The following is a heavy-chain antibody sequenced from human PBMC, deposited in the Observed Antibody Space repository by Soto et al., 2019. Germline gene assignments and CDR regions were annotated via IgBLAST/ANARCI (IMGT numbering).Heavy chain of an antibody. CDR2: FNPSGGST. CDR3: ARRGCGIAVRANYCFDH. Sequence: QVQLVQSGTAVKKPGASVQVSCKASGYAFTSFYIHWVRQAPGQGLEWLGTFNPSGGSTSYAKKLQRRDSMTGDTYINTDYMKLSRLTAEDTAVYYCARRGCGIAVRANYCFDHWGQGTLVTVS. V-gene: IGHV1-46*04. D-gene: IGHD6-6*01. J-gene: IGHJ5*02. CDR1: GYAFTSFY.